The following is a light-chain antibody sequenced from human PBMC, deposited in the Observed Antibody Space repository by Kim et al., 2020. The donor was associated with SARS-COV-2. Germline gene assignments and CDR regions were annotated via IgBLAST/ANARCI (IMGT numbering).Light chain of an antibody. V-gene: IGLV2-14*03. J-gene: IGLJ1*01. Sequence: GQSITISCTGTSSDVGGYNYVSWYQQHPGKAPKLMIYHVSYRPSGVSNPFSGSKSGNTASLTISGLQADDEADYYCSSYTSISTYVFGTGTQLTVL. CDR2: HVS. CDR1: SSDVGGYNY. CDR3: SSYTSISTYV.